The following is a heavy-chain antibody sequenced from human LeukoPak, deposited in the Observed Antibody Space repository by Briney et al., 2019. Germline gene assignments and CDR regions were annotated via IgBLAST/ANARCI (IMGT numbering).Heavy chain of an antibody. J-gene: IGHJ6*02. CDR2: INPNSGGT. CDR3: ARDRTYSSSWYYYYYGMDV. CDR1: GYTFTGYY. D-gene: IGHD6-13*01. Sequence: ASVKVSCKASGYTFTGYYMHWVRQAPGQGLEWMGWINPNSGGTNYAQKFQGRVTMTGDTSISTAYMELSRLRSDDTAVYYCARDRTYSSSWYYYYYGMDVWGQGTTVTVSS. V-gene: IGHV1-2*02.